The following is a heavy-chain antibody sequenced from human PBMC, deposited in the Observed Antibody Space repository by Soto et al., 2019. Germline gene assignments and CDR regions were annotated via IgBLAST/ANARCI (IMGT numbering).Heavy chain of an antibody. D-gene: IGHD2-2*01. CDR3: ARSDIVVVPAAPGGVYYYYGMDV. V-gene: IGHV1-69*06. CDR1: GGTFSSYA. J-gene: IGHJ6*02. CDR2: IIPIFGTA. Sequence: SVKVSCKASGGTFSSYAIGWVRQAPGQGLEWMGGIIPIFGTANYAQKFQGRVTITADKSTSTAYMELSSLRSEDTAVYYCARSDIVVVPAAPGGVYYYYGMDVWGQGTTVTVSS.